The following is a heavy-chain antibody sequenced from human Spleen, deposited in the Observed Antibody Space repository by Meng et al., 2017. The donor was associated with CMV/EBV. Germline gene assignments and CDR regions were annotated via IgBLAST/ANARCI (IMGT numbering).Heavy chain of an antibody. D-gene: IGHD2-2*01. V-gene: IGHV3-21*01. J-gene: IGHJ6*02. CDR2: ISSSSSYI. CDR3: ARDRPDCSSTSCYHYYYYYGMDV. CDR1: GFTFSSYS. Sequence: GGSLRLSCAASGFTFSSYSMNWVRQAPGKGLEWVSSISSSSSYIYYADSVKGRFTISRDNAKNSLYLQMNSLRAEDTAVYYCARDRPDCSSTSCYHYYYYYGMDVWGQGTTVTVSS.